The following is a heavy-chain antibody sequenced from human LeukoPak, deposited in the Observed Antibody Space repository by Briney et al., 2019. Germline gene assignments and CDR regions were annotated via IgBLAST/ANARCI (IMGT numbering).Heavy chain of an antibody. D-gene: IGHD3-22*01. CDR1: GFTFSIYA. V-gene: IGHV3-30*04. CDR3: AKDREYDDSCDYNG. CDR2: ISHDGSTK. J-gene: IGHJ4*02. Sequence: EGSLRLSCAASGFTFSIYAIHWVRQAPGKGLEWVAVISHDGSTKYYADSVRGRFTISRDDSKNMVYLQMDSLRAEDTAVYYCAKDREYDDSCDYNGWGQGTLVTVYS.